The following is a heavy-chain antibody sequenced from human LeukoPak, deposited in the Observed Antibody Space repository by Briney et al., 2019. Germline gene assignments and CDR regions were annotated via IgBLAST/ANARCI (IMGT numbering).Heavy chain of an antibody. J-gene: IGHJ5*02. CDR3: SRDQAGYCSGASCP. CDR2: ISGDGRTR. D-gene: IGHD2-2*03. CDR1: GFIFSNYW. Sequence: GGSLRLSCATSGFIFSNYWMHWVRQAPGKGPVWVSHISGDGRTRNYADSVKGRFTISRDNAKKVVYLQMNSLRAEGTAVYYCSRDQAGYCSGASCPWGQGTRVTVSS. V-gene: IGHV3-74*01.